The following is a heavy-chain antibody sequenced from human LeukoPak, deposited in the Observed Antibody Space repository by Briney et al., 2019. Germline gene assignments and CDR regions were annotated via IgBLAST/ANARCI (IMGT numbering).Heavy chain of an antibody. J-gene: IGHJ4*02. CDR1: GGSFSGYY. CDR2: INHSGST. Sequence: SETLSLTCAVYGGSFSGYYWSWIRQPPGKGLEWIGEINHSGSTNYNPSLKSRVTISVDTSKNQFSLKLSSVTAADTAVYYCARLFGGGYCSSTSCFYFDYWGQGTLVTVSS. V-gene: IGHV4-34*01. CDR3: ARLFGGGYCSSTSCFYFDY. D-gene: IGHD2-2*01.